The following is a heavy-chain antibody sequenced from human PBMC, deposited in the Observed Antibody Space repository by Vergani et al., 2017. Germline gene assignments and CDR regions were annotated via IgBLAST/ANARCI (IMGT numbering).Heavy chain of an antibody. CDR1: GFSLTTYGMR. CDR2: IDWDDDT. V-gene: IGHV2-70*04. Sequence: QVTFKESGPALVNPRQALTLTCTFSGFSLTTYGMRVSWIRQPPGKALEWLARIDWDDDTYYRTSLRTRLTISKDTFKNQVALTMTNMDPVDTATYYCTRTLSDSRGYFIDYWGQGTLVTVSS. CDR3: TRTLSDSRGYFIDY. J-gene: IGHJ4*02. D-gene: IGHD3-22*01.